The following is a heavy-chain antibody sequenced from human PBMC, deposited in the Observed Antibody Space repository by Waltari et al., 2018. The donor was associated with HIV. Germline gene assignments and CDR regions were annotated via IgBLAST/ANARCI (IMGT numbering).Heavy chain of an antibody. CDR2: IYTSGST. Sequence: VQLQETRPGTVMPAETLSLSCPVSGGPIRSLHLRWIRQPAGKGLEWIGRIYTSGSTNYNPSLKSRVTMAVDTSKNQFSLKLSSVTAADTAVYYCARFVGSSWVHGMDVWGQGTTVTVSS. V-gene: IGHV4-4*07. J-gene: IGHJ6*02. CDR1: GGPIRSLH. CDR3: ARFVGSSWVHGMDV. D-gene: IGHD6-13*01.